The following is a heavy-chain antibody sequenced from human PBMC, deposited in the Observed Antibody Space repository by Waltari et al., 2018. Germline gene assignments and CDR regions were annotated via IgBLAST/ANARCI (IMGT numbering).Heavy chain of an antibody. CDR2: IWFDGSDK. CDR1: VFSFSNFC. D-gene: IGHD2-2*02. V-gene: IGHV3-30*02. J-gene: IGHJ4*02. Sequence: QVNLVESGGGVAQPGASRRLSCATSVFSFSNFCMPWVRQAPGKGLEWVALIWFDGSDKFYADSVGGRFTISRDNSARTLYLDMDSLRLDDTAMYYCAKDAFGNTYLDFWGQGTLVTVSS. CDR3: AKDAFGNTYLDF.